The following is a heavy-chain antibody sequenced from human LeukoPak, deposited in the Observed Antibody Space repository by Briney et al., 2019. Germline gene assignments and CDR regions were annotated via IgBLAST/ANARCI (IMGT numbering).Heavy chain of an antibody. CDR3: AKDLPRYCSGGSCYSNWFDP. J-gene: IGHJ5*02. CDR1: GFTFSSYG. D-gene: IGHD2-15*01. CDR2: ISYDGSNK. Sequence: GGSLRLSCAASGFTFSSYGMHWVRQAPGKGLEWVAVISYDGSNKYYADSVKGRFTISRDNPKNTLYLQMNSLRAEDTAVYYCAKDLPRYCSGGSCYSNWFDPWGQGTLVTVSS. V-gene: IGHV3-30*18.